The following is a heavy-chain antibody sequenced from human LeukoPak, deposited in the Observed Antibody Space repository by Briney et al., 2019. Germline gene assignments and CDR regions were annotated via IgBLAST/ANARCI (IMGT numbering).Heavy chain of an antibody. D-gene: IGHD3-10*01. CDR1: GFTFSSYW. Sequence: GGSLRLSCAASGFTFSSYWMSWVRQAPGKGLEWVANIKQDESEKYYVDSVKGRFTISRDNAKNSLYLQMNSLRAEDTAVYYCAKRSMVRGVQFDAFDLWGQGTIVTVSS. CDR3: AKRSMVRGVQFDAFDL. V-gene: IGHV3-7*01. CDR2: IKQDESEK. J-gene: IGHJ3*01.